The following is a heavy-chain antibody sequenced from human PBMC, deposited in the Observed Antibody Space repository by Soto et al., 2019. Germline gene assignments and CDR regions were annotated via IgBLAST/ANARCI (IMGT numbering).Heavy chain of an antibody. Sequence: EVQLLESGGGLVQPGGALRLSCASSGFTFSSYAMSWVRQAPGKGLGWVSAISGSGGSTYFADSVKGRFTISRDNSKNSLYLKMHSRRAEDKAIYYCAKQKTTLKRYDAFDIWGQGTMVTVSS. CDR3: AKQKTTLKRYDAFDI. D-gene: IGHD4-17*01. J-gene: IGHJ3*02. CDR2: ISGSGGST. CDR1: GFTFSSYA. V-gene: IGHV3-23*01.